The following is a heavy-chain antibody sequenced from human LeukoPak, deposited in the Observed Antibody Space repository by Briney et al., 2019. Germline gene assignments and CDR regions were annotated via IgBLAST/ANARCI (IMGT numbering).Heavy chain of an antibody. V-gene: IGHV3-23*01. CDR3: AKPLYDLWSPYFFDY. CDR2: ITGSGGAT. CDR1: GFIFRSYA. J-gene: IGHJ4*02. Sequence: GGSLRLSCAASGFIFRSYAMSWVRQAPGKGLEWVSGITGSGGATYYADSVKGRFTISRDNSKNTLYLQVDTLRAEDTAVYYCAKPLYDLWSPYFFDYWGQGTLVTVSS. D-gene: IGHD3-3*01.